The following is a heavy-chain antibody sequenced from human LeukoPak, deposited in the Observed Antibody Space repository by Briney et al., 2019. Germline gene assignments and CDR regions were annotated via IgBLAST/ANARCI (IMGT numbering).Heavy chain of an antibody. CDR1: GLTFDDYA. CDR3: AKDGSGYYSFDY. J-gene: IGHJ4*02. Sequence: GGSLRLSCAASGLTFDDYAMHWVRQAPGKGLQWVSGISWNSGSIGYADSVKGRFTISRDNAKNSLYLQMNSLRAEDTALYYCAKDGSGYYSFDYWGQGTLVTVSS. D-gene: IGHD3-3*01. V-gene: IGHV3-9*01. CDR2: ISWNSGSI.